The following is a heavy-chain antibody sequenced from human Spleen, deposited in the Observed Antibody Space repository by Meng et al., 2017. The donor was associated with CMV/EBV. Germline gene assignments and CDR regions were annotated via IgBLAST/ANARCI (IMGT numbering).Heavy chain of an antibody. CDR2: IYYSGST. D-gene: IGHD3-16*01. V-gene: IGHV4-59*01. J-gene: IGHJ6*02. Sequence: SETLSLTCAVSGGSISGYVWTWIRQPPGKGLEWIGYIYYSGSTNYNPSLKSRVTISVDTSKNQFSLKLSSVTAADTAVYYCARVPLGDDYYYGMDVWGQGTTVTVSS. CDR3: ARVPLGDDYYYGMDV. CDR1: GGSISGYV.